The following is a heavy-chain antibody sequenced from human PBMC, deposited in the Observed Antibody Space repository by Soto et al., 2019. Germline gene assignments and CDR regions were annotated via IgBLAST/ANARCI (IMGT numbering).Heavy chain of an antibody. Sequence: ASLQVSCKASGYTFTRYTMNWVRQAPGQRLEWMGWINPDNGNTKSSQKFQDRVIITRDTSASTAYMDLSSLRSEDTAVYYCARGIATGQLDPWGQGTRVTVSS. CDR3: ARGIATGQLDP. CDR2: INPDNGNT. D-gene: IGHD2-15*01. CDR1: GYTFTRYT. J-gene: IGHJ5*02. V-gene: IGHV1-3*01.